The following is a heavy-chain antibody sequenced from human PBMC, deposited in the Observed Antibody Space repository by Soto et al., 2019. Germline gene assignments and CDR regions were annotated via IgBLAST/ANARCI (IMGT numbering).Heavy chain of an antibody. CDR2: IYYSGST. CDR3: ARQRTSVVTQAYFDS. Sequence: SETLSLTCTVTGDSINNRSYYWGWIRQSPGKGLEWIGSIYYSGSTYNNPSLKSRVSMSVDTSKNQFSLKLRSVTAADTALYYCARQRTSVVTQAYFDSWGQGSLVTVSS. V-gene: IGHV4-39*01. CDR1: GDSINNRSYY. J-gene: IGHJ4*02. D-gene: IGHD2-21*02.